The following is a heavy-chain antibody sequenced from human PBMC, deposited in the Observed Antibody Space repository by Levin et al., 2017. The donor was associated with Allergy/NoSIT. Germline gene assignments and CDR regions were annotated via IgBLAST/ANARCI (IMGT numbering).Heavy chain of an antibody. J-gene: IGHJ4*02. V-gene: IGHV4-59*01. CDR1: GGSISSYY. D-gene: IGHD2-2*01. CDR3: ASTPKYQLLSYYFDY. CDR2: IYYSGST. Sequence: SETLSLTCTVSGGSISSYYWSWIRQPPGKGLEWIGYIYYSGSTNYNPSLKSRVTISVDTSKNQFSLKLSSVTAADTAVYYCASTPKYQLLSYYFDYWGQGTLVTVSS.